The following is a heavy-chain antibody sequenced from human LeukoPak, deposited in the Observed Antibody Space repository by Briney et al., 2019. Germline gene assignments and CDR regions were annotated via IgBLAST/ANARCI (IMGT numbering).Heavy chain of an antibody. D-gene: IGHD3-10*01. Sequence: PGGSLRLSCAASGFTFSSYWMHWVRQAPGKGRVWVSRINTDGSSTSYADSVKGRFTISRDNAKNTLYLQMNSLRAEDTAVYYCARVGWYYYGSGSHYYFDYWGQGTLVTVSS. J-gene: IGHJ4*02. V-gene: IGHV3-74*01. CDR3: ARVGWYYYGSGSHYYFDY. CDR2: INTDGSST. CDR1: GFTFSSYW.